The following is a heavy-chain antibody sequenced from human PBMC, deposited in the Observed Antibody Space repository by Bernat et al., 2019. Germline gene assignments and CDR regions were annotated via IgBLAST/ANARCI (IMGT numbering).Heavy chain of an antibody. CDR3: AREVVRGVIGWFEP. CDR2: IKQDGSEK. V-gene: IGHV3-7*04. Sequence: EVQLVESGGGLVQPGGSLRLSCAASGFTFSSYWMSWVRQAPGKGLEWVANIKQDGSEKYYVDSVKGRCTISRDNAKNSLYLQMNSLRAEDTAVYYCAREVVRGVIGWFEPWGQGTLVTVSS. CDR1: GFTFSSYW. D-gene: IGHD3-10*01. J-gene: IGHJ5*02.